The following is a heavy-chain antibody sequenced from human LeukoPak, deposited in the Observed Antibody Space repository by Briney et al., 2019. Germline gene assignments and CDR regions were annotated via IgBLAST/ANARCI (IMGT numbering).Heavy chain of an antibody. J-gene: IGHJ3*02. Sequence: GASVKVSCKASGYTFTSYGISWVRQAPGQGLEWMGWISAYNGNTNYAQKLQGRVTMTTDTSTSTAYMELRSLRSDDTAVYYCARVGIVGATKHDAFDIWGQGTMVTVSS. CDR3: ARVGIVGATKHDAFDI. CDR1: GYTFTSYG. V-gene: IGHV1-18*01. D-gene: IGHD1-26*01. CDR2: ISAYNGNT.